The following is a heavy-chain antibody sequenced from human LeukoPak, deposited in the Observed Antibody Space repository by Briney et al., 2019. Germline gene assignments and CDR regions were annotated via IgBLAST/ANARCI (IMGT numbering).Heavy chain of an antibody. Sequence: ASVKVSCKASGYTFTGFYVHWVRQAPGQGLEWMGWINPNNGGTDYAQKFQGRVTMTRDTSISTAYMELSRLRSDDTAVYYCARDRSQYNWNDESWFDPWGQGTLVTVSS. D-gene: IGHD1-1*01. J-gene: IGHJ5*02. CDR2: INPNNGGT. V-gene: IGHV1-2*02. CDR3: ARDRSQYNWNDESWFDP. CDR1: GYTFTGFY.